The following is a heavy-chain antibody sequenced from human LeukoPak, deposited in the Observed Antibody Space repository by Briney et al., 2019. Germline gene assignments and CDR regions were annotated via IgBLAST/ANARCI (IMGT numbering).Heavy chain of an antibody. CDR3: ARAGGFDY. J-gene: IGHJ4*02. V-gene: IGHV1-3*01. Sequence: ASVKVSCKASGYTFTSYAMHWVRQAPGQRLEWMGWINAGNGNTKYSQKLQGRVTMTTDTSTSTAYMELRSLRSDDTAVYYCARAGGFDYWGQGTLVTVSS. CDR2: INAGNGNT. CDR1: GYTFTSYA.